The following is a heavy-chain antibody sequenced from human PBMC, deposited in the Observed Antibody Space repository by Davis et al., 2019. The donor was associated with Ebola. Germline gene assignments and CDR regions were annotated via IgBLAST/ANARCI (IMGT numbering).Heavy chain of an antibody. V-gene: IGHV3-48*04. D-gene: IGHD7-27*01. CDR3: AGGEGY. CDR2: ISSSSSTI. CDR1: GFTFSSYS. J-gene: IGHJ4*02. Sequence: GESLKISCAASGFTFSSYSMNWVRQAPGKGLEWVSYISSSSSTIYYADSVKGRFTISRDNAKNSLYLQMNSLRAEDTAVYYCAGGEGYWGQGTLVTVSS.